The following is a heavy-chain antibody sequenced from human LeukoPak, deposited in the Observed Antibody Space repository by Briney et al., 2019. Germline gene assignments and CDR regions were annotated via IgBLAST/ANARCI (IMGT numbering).Heavy chain of an antibody. D-gene: IGHD2-2*02. V-gene: IGHV1-46*01. CDR1: GYTFTSYY. CDR3: ARVAAEVVGVPGAIGFGWLRRDYYYMDV. J-gene: IGHJ6*03. Sequence: ASVKISCKASGYTFTSYYMHWVRQAPGEGLEWMGIINPSGGSTSYAQKFQGRVTMTRDMSTSTVYMELSSLRSEDAAVYYCARVAAEVVGVPGAIGFGWLRRDYYYMDVWGKGTTVTVSS. CDR2: INPSGGST.